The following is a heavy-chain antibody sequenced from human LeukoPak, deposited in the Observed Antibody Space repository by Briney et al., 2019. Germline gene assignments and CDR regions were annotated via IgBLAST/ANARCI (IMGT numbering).Heavy chain of an antibody. CDR1: GYTFTGYY. J-gene: IGHJ4*02. CDR3: AKTGRKQWPPYYFDY. Sequence: GASVKVSCKASGYTFTGYYMHWVRRAPGQGLEWMGRINSNSGGINYAQKFQGRVTMTRDTSITTAYMELRRLTSDDTAVYYCAKTGRKQWPPYYFDYWGQGTLVTVSS. V-gene: IGHV1-2*06. D-gene: IGHD6-19*01. CDR2: INSNSGGI.